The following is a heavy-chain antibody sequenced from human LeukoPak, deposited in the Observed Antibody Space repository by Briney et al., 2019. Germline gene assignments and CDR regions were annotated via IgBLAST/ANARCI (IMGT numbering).Heavy chain of an antibody. Sequence: SETLSLTCAVSGGSISGGNHYWSWIRQPAGKGLEWIGRIYNNGTTNYNPSLKSRVTISVDTSKNHFSLKLTSVTAADTAVYYCARGGDGYNYFDYWGRGTLVTVSS. D-gene: IGHD5-24*01. CDR2: IYNNGTT. CDR1: GGSISGGNHY. CDR3: ARGGDGYNYFDY. J-gene: IGHJ4*02. V-gene: IGHV4-61*02.